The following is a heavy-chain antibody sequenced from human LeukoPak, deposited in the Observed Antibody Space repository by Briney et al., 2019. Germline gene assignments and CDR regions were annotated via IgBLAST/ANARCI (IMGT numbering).Heavy chain of an antibody. V-gene: IGHV4-4*07. CDR2: IYSSGST. CDR1: GASISSYY. Sequence: PSETLSLTCTVSGASISSYYWSWIRQPAGKGLEWIGRIYSSGSTNYNPSLQSRVTMSVDTSKNQFSLKLSSVTAADTAVYYCARIRSSSSFFDYWGQGNLVTVSS. J-gene: IGHJ4*02. D-gene: IGHD6-6*01. CDR3: ARIRSSSSFFDY.